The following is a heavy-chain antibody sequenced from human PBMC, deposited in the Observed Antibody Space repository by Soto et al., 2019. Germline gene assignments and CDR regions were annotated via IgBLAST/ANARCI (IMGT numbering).Heavy chain of an antibody. J-gene: IGHJ6*02. CDR2: MNPSSANT. V-gene: IGHV1-8*01. CDR1: RYTFISYD. CDR3: TRGQEVWWNAGPLGLHGLDV. D-gene: IGHD3-16*01. Sequence: ASVKVSCKASRYTFISYDINWVRQAPGQGLEWMGWMNPSSANTGYAQKFQGRISMTRNTSMNTAYMELNSLTSEDTAVYYCTRGQEVWWNAGPLGLHGLDVWGQGTTVTVSS.